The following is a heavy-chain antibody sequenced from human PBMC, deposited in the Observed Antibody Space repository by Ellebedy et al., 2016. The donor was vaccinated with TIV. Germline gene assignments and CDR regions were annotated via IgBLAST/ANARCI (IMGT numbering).Heavy chain of an antibody. V-gene: IGHV1-18*04. CDR1: GYTFTSYG. D-gene: IGHD5-18*01. CDR3: ARGWDSYVQEYFDL. Sequence: ASVKVSCXASGYTFTSYGISWVRQAPGQGLEWMGWISAYNGNTNYAQKLQGRVTMTTDTSTSTAYMELRSLRSEDTAVYYCARGWDSYVQEYFDLWGRGTLVTVSS. CDR2: ISAYNGNT. J-gene: IGHJ2*01.